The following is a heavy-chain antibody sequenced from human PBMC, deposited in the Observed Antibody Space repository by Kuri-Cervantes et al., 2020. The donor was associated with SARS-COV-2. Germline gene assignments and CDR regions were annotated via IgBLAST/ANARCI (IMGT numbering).Heavy chain of an antibody. CDR1: GFTFSSYW. J-gene: IGHJ4*02. D-gene: IGHD6-6*01. CDR3: RARSSTSPFDY. CDR2: INSDGSST. V-gene: IGHV3-74*01. Sequence: GESLKISCAASGFTFSSYWMHWVRQAPGKGLVWVSRINSDGSSTSYADSVKGRFTISRDNSKNTLYVEMNSLRAEDTAVYYCRARSSTSPFDYWGQGTLVTVSS.